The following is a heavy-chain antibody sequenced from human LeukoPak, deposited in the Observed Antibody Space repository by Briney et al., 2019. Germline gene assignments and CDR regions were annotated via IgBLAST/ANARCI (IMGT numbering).Heavy chain of an antibody. CDR3: ARGGYSYGPHCFDY. Sequence: SETLSLTCTVSGGSISSYYWSWIRQPPGKGLEWIGYIYYSGSTNYNPSLKSRVTISVDTSKNQFSLKLSSVTAADTAVYYCARGGYSYGPHCFDYWGQGTLVTVSS. D-gene: IGHD5-18*01. V-gene: IGHV4-59*08. J-gene: IGHJ4*02. CDR2: IYYSGST. CDR1: GGSISSYY.